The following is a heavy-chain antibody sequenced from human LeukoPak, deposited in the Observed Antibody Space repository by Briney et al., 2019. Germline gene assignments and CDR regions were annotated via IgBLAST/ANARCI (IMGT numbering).Heavy chain of an antibody. Sequence: KPGGSLILSCAASGFTFSDYYMTWIRQVPGKGLEWVSYISSSSSSTNYADSVKGRFTISRDNAKKSLFLQMSSLRAEDTAVYYCATRHPNYYDILTGYSNPPGYWGQGTLVTVSS. CDR3: ATRHPNYYDILTGYSNPPGY. CDR1: GFTFSDYY. V-gene: IGHV3-11*03. CDR2: ISSSSSST. D-gene: IGHD3-9*01. J-gene: IGHJ4*02.